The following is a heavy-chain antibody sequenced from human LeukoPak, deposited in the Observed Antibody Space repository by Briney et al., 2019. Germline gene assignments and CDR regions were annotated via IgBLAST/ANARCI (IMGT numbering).Heavy chain of an antibody. V-gene: IGHV1-18*01. CDR2: ISAYNGNT. Sequence: HVASVKVSCKASGYTFTSYGISWVRQAPGQGLEWMGWISAYNGNTNYAQKLQGRVTMTTDTSTSTAYMELRNLRSDDTAVYYCASVLLAYCGGDCLDAFDIWGQGTMVTVSS. CDR3: ASVLLAYCGGDCLDAFDI. CDR1: GYTFTSYG. J-gene: IGHJ3*02. D-gene: IGHD2-21*02.